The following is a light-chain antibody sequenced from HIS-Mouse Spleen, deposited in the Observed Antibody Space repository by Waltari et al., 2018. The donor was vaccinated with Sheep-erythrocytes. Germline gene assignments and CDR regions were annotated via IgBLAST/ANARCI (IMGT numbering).Light chain of an antibody. V-gene: IGKV1-12*01. Sequence: DIKITQPPSSVSASVEDRATTTCRASQGISSWLAWYQQKPGKAPKLLIYAASSFQSGVPSRFSGSGSGTDFTLTISSLQPEDFATYYCQQANSFPQTFGQGTKVEIK. CDR3: QQANSFPQT. J-gene: IGKJ1*01. CDR2: AAS. CDR1: QGISSW.